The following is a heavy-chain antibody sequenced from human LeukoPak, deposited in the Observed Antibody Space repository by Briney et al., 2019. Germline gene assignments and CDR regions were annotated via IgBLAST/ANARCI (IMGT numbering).Heavy chain of an antibody. J-gene: IGHJ4*02. D-gene: IGHD2-21*01. V-gene: IGHV1-2*02. CDR1: GYTFTGYY. CDR3: ARDTVRLAEIYSYGPRGPAYCGGDCYSFDY. Sequence: GASVKVSCKASGYTFTGYYMHWVRQAPGQGLEWMGWINPNSGGTNYAQKFQGRVTITADESTSTAYMELSSLRSEDTAVYYCARDTVRLAEIYSYGPRGPAYCGGDCYSFDYWGQGTLLTVSS. CDR2: INPNSGGT.